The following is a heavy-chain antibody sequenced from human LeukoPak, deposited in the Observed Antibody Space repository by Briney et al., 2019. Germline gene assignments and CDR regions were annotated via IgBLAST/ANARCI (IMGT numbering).Heavy chain of an antibody. CDR2: ISSSSSYI. CDR1: GFTFSSYS. CDR3: ARDRLRVSSSGPGY. Sequence: GSLRLSCAASGFTFSSYSMNWVRQAPGKGLEWVSSISSSSSYIYYADSVKGRFTISRDNAKNSLYLQMNSLRAEDTAVYYCARDRLRVSSSGPGYWGQGTLVTVSS. V-gene: IGHV3-21*01. D-gene: IGHD6-13*01. J-gene: IGHJ4*02.